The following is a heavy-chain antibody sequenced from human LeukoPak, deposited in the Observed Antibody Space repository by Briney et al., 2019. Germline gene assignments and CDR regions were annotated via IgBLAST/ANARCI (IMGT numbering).Heavy chain of an antibody. V-gene: IGHV4-39*01. CDR2: IYYSGST. J-gene: IGHJ2*01. D-gene: IGHD7-27*01. CDR1: GGSISSSSYY. Sequence: SGTLSPTCTVSGGSISSSSYYWGWIRQPPGKGLEWIGSIYYSGSTYYNPSLKGRVTISVDTSKNQFSLKLSSVTAADTAVYYCASQRNWAYWYFDLRGRGTLVTVSS. CDR3: ASQRNWAYWYFDL.